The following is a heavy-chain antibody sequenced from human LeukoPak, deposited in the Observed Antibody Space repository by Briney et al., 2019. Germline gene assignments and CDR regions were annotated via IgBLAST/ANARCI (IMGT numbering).Heavy chain of an antibody. CDR2: ISAQHGQT. CDR3: AGSLGYCTSNVCYLKY. CDR1: GYTFTSYY. D-gene: IGHD2-8*01. Sequence: GASVTVSCKASGYTFTSYYMHWVRQAPGQGLEWMGWISAQHGQTEYAPNSQDRVTMTTDTYTNTAYMELRSLRSDDTAVYYCAGSLGYCTSNVCYLKYWGQGTLVTVSS. V-gene: IGHV1-18*04. J-gene: IGHJ4*02.